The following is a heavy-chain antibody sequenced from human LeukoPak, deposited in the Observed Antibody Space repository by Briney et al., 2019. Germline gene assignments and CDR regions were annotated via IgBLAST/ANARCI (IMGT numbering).Heavy chain of an antibody. D-gene: IGHD2-15*01. V-gene: IGHV3-30*04. J-gene: IGHJ6*03. Sequence: GGSLRLSCAASGFTFDDYAMHWVRQAPGKGLEWVAVISYDGSNKYYADSVKGRFTISRDNSKNTLYLQMNSLRAEDTAVYYCAKDVGYCSGGSCYWNYYYYYMDVWGKGTTVTVSS. CDR1: GFTFDDYA. CDR2: ISYDGSNK. CDR3: AKDVGYCSGGSCYWNYYYYYMDV.